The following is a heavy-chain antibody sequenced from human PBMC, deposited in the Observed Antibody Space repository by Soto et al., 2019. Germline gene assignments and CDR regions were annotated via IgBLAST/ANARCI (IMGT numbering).Heavy chain of an antibody. CDR3: AKVVVMRAVNDALDI. D-gene: IGHD3-22*01. CDR1: GFSFNDYA. CDR2: INDGGDST. V-gene: IGHV3-23*01. Sequence: PGGSLRLSCAASGFSFNDYAMTWVRQAPGKGLEWVSAINDGGDSTYYADSVKGRFTISRDNSKNTVFLEMNSLRAEDTAAYHCAKVVVMRAVNDALDIWGQGTMVTVSS. J-gene: IGHJ3*02.